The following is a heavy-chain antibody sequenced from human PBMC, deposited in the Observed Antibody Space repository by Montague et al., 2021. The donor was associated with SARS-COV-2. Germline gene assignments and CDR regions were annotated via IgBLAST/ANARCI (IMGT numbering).Heavy chain of an antibody. D-gene: IGHD2-2*01. V-gene: IGHV4-34*01. CDR1: GGSFSNYY. CDR2: GNQSGTT. CDR3: ASGRRPVVVPGAGPAGRAFDI. J-gene: IGHJ3*02. Sequence: SETLSLTCAISGGSFSNYYWSWIRQPPGKGLEWIGEGNQSGTTIYNPSVKSGVTISEDTSKNQFYLRLNSVTAADTAVYYCASGRRPVVVPGAGPAGRAFDIWGQGTMVTVSS.